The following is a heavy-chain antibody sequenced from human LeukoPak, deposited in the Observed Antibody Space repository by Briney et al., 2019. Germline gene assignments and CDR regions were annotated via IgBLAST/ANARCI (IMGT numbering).Heavy chain of an antibody. CDR3: ARNWNDFGFDY. CDR1: GGSISTYF. J-gene: IGHJ4*02. Sequence: SETLSLTCTVSGGSISTYFWSWIRQPPGKGLEWIGYIYYSGSTNYNPSLKSRVTISLDTSKNQFSLKLTSVTASDTAVYYCARNWNDFGFDYWGQGTLVTVSS. CDR2: IYYSGST. V-gene: IGHV4-59*08. D-gene: IGHD1-1*01.